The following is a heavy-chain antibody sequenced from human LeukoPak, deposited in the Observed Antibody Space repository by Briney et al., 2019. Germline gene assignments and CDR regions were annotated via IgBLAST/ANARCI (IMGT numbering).Heavy chain of an antibody. CDR3: ASLCSGGSCYLESGWFDP. CDR2: IYHSGST. D-gene: IGHD2-15*01. J-gene: IGHJ5*02. Sequence: PSETLSLTCAVSGYSIISGYYWGWIRQPPGKGLEWIGTIYHSGSTYYNPSLKSRVTISVDTSKNQFSLKLSSVTAADTAVYYCASLCSGGSCYLESGWFDPWGQGTLVTVSS. V-gene: IGHV4-38-2*01. CDR1: GYSIISGYY.